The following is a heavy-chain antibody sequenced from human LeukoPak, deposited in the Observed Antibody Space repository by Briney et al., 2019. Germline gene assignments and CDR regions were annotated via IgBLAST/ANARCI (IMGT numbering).Heavy chain of an antibody. D-gene: IGHD3-9*01. CDR1: GGSFSGYY. J-gene: IGHJ4*02. V-gene: IGHV4-34*01. CDR2: INHSGYT. CDR3: ARWAYYDILTGYSPPGDF. Sequence: SETLSLTCAVYGGSFSGYYWSWIRQPPGKGLEWIGEINHSGYTNHNPSLKGRVTISVDTSKSQFSLKLSSVTAADTAAYYCARWAYYDILTGYSPPGDFWGQGTLVTVSS.